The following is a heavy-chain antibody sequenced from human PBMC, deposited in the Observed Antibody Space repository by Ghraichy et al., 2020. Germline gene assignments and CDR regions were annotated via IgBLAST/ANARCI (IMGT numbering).Heavy chain of an antibody. D-gene: IGHD1-14*01. CDR1: GFTFSSYA. CDR3: ATNPDDAFDI. CDR2: ISGSGGST. Sequence: ETLSLTCAASGFTFSSYAMSWVRQAPGKGLEWVSAISGSGGSTYYADSVKGRFTISRDNSKNTLYLQMNSLRAEDTAVYYCATNPDDAFDIWGQGTMVTVSS. V-gene: IGHV3-23*01. J-gene: IGHJ3*02.